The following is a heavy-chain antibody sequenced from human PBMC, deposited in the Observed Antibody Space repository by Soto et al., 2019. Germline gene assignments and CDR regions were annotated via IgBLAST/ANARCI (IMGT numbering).Heavy chain of an antibody. CDR3: ARDLLDYGDYGCEARNGFDP. D-gene: IGHD4-17*01. CDR2: IIPIFGTA. J-gene: IGHJ5*02. Sequence: QVQLVQSGAEVKKPGSSVKVSCKASGGTFSSYAISWVRQAPGQGLEWMGGIIPIFGTANYAQKFQGRVTITADESTSTAYMELSILRSEDTAVYYCARDLLDYGDYGCEARNGFDPWGQGTLVTVSS. CDR1: GGTFSSYA. V-gene: IGHV1-69*01.